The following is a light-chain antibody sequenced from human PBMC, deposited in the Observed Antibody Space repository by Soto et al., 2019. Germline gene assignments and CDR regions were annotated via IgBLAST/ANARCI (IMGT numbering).Light chain of an antibody. J-gene: IGKJ1*01. CDR1: QSASSSY. Sequence: EIVLTQSQRTLSLSPLELTALXCRASQSASSSYLAWYQQKPGQAPRLLIYGASSRATGIPDRFSGSGSGTNFTLTISSLQAEDVAVYYCQQYYTAPPWTLGQGTKVDIK. V-gene: IGKV3-20*01. CDR2: GAS. CDR3: QQYYTAPPWT.